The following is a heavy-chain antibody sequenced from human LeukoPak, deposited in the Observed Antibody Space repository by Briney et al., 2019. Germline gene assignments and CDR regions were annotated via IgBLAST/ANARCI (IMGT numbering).Heavy chain of an antibody. J-gene: IGHJ4*02. CDR2: MYHSGST. CDR3: ATGAYDILTGYYRGMPVGYFDY. D-gene: IGHD3-9*01. CDR1: GGSISSGGYS. V-gene: IGHV4-30-2*01. Sequence: SETLSLTCAVSGGSISSGGYSWSWIRQPPGKGLEWIGYMYHSGSTYYNPSLKSRVTISVDRSKNQFSLKLSSVTAADTAVYYCATGAYDILTGYYRGMPVGYFDYWGQGTLVTVSS.